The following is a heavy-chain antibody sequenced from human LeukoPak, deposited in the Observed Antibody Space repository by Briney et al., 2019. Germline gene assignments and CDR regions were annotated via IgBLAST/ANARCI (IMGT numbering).Heavy chain of an antibody. Sequence: GGSLRLSCAASGFTFDDYGMSWVRQAPGKGLEWVSGINWNGGSTGYADSVKGRFTISRDNAKNSLYLQMNSLRAEDTALYYCARHWSSGWYGYDAFDIWGQGTMVTVSS. J-gene: IGHJ3*02. V-gene: IGHV3-20*04. CDR2: INWNGGST. D-gene: IGHD6-19*01. CDR1: GFTFDDYG. CDR3: ARHWSSGWYGYDAFDI.